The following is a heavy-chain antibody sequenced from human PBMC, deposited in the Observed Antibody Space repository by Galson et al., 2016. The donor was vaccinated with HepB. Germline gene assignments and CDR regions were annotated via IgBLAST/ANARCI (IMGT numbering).Heavy chain of an antibody. CDR3: ARGSVSFDFDP. CDR1: RFTFSRFG. CDR2: ISLGGTNE. Sequence: SLRLSCAASRFTFSRFGMHWVRQAPGKGLEWVAIISLGGTNEYYADSVKGRFAISRDNSKNTLYLQMNSLRAEDTAIYYCARGSVSFDFDPWGQGTLVTVSS. D-gene: IGHD3-9*01. V-gene: IGHV3-33*05. J-gene: IGHJ5*02.